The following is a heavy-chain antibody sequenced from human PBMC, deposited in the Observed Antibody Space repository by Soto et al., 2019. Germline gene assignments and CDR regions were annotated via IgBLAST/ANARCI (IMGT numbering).Heavy chain of an antibody. Sequence: GGSLRLSCAASGFTFSSYAMSWVRQAPGKGLEWVSAISGSGGSTYYADSVKGRFTISRDNSKNTLYLQMNSLRAEDTAVYYCAKCLPRPSIFSVVLNVFDFRGQGSLVIVSS. J-gene: IGHJ4*02. CDR1: GFTFSSYA. V-gene: IGHV3-23*01. CDR2: ISGSGGST. CDR3: AKCLPRPSIFSVVLNVFDF. D-gene: IGHD3-3*01.